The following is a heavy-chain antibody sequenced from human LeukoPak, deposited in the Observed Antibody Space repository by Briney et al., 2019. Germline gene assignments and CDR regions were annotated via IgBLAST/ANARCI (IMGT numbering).Heavy chain of an antibody. CDR3: AREILFGVVRTVYFDY. CDR2: IYTSGST. D-gene: IGHD3-3*01. Sequence: PSETLSFTCTVSGGSISSYYWSWIRQPAGKGLEWIGRIYTSGSTNYNPSLKSRVTMSVDTSKNQFSLKLSSVTAADTAVYYCAREILFGVVRTVYFDYWGQGTLVTVSS. CDR1: GGSISSYY. V-gene: IGHV4-4*07. J-gene: IGHJ4*02.